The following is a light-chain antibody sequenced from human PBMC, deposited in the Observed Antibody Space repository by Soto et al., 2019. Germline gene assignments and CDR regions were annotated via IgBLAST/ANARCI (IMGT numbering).Light chain of an antibody. J-gene: IGKJ3*01. CDR3: QKYNVAPGT. CDR1: QGIGNY. V-gene: IGKV1-27*01. CDR2: AAS. Sequence: DIPMTQSPSSLSASVGDRVTITCRASQGIGNYLAWYQQKPGKVPKLLIFAASTLQSGVPSRFRGSGSGTDFTLTISSLQPEDVATYYCQKYNVAPGTFGTGTKVDIK.